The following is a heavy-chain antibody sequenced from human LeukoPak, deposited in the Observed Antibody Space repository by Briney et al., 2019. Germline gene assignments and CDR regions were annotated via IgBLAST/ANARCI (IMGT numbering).Heavy chain of an antibody. J-gene: IGHJ3*02. D-gene: IGHD3-16*01. CDR1: GGSISSSY. CDR3: ARHFRSYGGTFDI. CDR2: IYTDGST. Sequence: SETLSLTRTVSGGSISSSYWSWIRQPAGKGLEWIGRIYTDGSTNYNPSLKSRVTMSVDTSKNQFSLRLSSVTAADTAVYYCARHFRSYGGTFDIWGQGTMVTVSS. V-gene: IGHV4-4*07.